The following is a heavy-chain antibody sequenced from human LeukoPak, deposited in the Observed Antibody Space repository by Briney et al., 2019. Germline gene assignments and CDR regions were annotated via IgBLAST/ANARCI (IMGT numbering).Heavy chain of an antibody. D-gene: IGHD3-22*01. CDR2: TYTSGST. CDR3: AREESSGYYYPNYFDY. J-gene: IGHJ4*02. CDR1: GGSISSGSYY. Sequence: SETLSLTCTVSGGSISSGSYYWSWIRQPAGKGLEWIGRTYTSGSTNYNPSLKSRVTISVDTSKNQFSLKLSSVTAADTAVYYCAREESSGYYYPNYFDYWGQGTLVTVSS. V-gene: IGHV4-61*02.